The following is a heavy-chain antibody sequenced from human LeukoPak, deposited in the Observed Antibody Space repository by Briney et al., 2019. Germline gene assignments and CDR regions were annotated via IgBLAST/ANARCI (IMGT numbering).Heavy chain of an antibody. D-gene: IGHD2-2*01. V-gene: IGHV3-7*01. CDR1: GFTFSSYW. Sequence: GGSLRLSCAASGFTFSSYWMTWVRQAPGEGLEWVANIEQDESEKYYVDSVRGRFTSSRDNAKNEMFLQMNSLRADATAVYFCARFVVMPAAPGGWSDPWGHGTLVTVSS. CDR2: IEQDESEK. J-gene: IGHJ5*02. CDR3: ARFVVMPAAPGGWSDP.